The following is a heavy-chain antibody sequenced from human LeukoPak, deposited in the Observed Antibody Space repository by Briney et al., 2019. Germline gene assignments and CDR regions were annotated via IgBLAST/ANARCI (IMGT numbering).Heavy chain of an antibody. Sequence: SETLSLTCTVSGGSISSYYWSWIRQPPGKGLEWIGYIYYSGSTNYNPSLKSRVTIPVDTSKNQFSLKLSSVTAADTAVYYCALSDAGSYNYWGQGTLVTVSS. D-gene: IGHD3-10*01. CDR2: IYYSGST. CDR1: GGSISSYY. V-gene: IGHV4-59*08. CDR3: ALSDAGSYNY. J-gene: IGHJ4*02.